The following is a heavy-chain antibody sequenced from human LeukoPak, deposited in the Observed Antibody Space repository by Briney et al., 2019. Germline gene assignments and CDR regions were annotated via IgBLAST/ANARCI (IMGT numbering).Heavy chain of an antibody. D-gene: IGHD6-6*01. V-gene: IGHV3-23*01. CDR1: GFTFSSYA. CDR3: ATRHGSRPGAY. J-gene: IGHJ4*02. Sequence: PGGSLRLSCAASGFTFSSYAMSWVRQAPGRGLEWVSAISGSGGSTYYADSVKGRFTISRDNSKNTLYLQMNSLRAEDTAVYYCATRHGSRPGAYWGQGTLVTVSS. CDR2: ISGSGGST.